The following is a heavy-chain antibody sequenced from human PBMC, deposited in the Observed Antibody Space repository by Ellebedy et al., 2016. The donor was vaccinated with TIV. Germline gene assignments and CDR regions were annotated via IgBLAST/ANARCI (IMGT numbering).Heavy chain of an antibody. CDR3: ASLPHYGDSGP. CDR1: GYTFTGYY. D-gene: IGHD4-17*01. CDR2: INPNSGGT. Sequence: AASVKVSCKASGYTFTGYYMHWVRQAPGQGLEWMGWINPNSGGTKLAQKFQGRFTMTRDTSISTAYMELSRLRSDDTAVYYCASLPHYGDSGPWGQGTLVTVSS. V-gene: IGHV1-2*02. J-gene: IGHJ5*02.